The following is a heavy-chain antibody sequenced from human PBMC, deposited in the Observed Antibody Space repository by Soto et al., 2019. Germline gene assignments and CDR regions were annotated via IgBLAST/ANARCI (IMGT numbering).Heavy chain of an antibody. CDR1: GFTFSSYS. CDR3: ARDRSYGHYYYGMDV. D-gene: IGHD5-18*01. V-gene: IGHV3-21*01. Sequence: PGGSLRLSCAASGFTFSSYSMNWVRQAPGKGLEWVSSISSSSSYIYYADSVKGRFTISRDNAKNSLYLQMNSLRAEDTAVYYCARDRSYGHYYYGMDVWGQGTTVTVSS. CDR2: ISSSSSYI. J-gene: IGHJ6*02.